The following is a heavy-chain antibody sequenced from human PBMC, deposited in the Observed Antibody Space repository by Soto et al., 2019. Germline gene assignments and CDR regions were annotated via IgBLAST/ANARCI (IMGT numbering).Heavy chain of an antibody. J-gene: IGHJ4*02. Sequence: EVHLVESGGGVVQPGGSLRLSCAASGFTFSEYWMHWVRQVPGKGLEWVSRIQSDGSSISYTDSVKGRFTISRDNAKKTLYWLIDSLRAEDTAVYFFEKFLHSGYDSEYWGQGTLVT. CDR1: GFTFSEYW. V-gene: IGHV3-74*01. CDR3: EKFLHSGYDSEY. D-gene: IGHD5-12*01. CDR2: IQSDGSSI.